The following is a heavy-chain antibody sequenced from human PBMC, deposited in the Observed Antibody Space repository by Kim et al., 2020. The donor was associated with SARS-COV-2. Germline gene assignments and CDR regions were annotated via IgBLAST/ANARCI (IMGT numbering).Heavy chain of an antibody. V-gene: IGHV1-69*13. CDR2: IIPIFGTA. CDR3: ARAPYSGYDWGYFDY. Sequence: SVKVSCKASGGTFSSYAISWVRQAPGQGLEWMGGIIPIFGTANYAQKFQGRVTITADESTSTAYMELSSLRSEDTAVYYCARAPYSGYDWGYFDYWGQGTLVTVSS. J-gene: IGHJ4*02. CDR1: GGTFSSYA. D-gene: IGHD5-12*01.